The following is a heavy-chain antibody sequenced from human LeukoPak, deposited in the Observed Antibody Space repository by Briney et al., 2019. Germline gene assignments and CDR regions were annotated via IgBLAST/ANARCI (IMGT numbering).Heavy chain of an antibody. V-gene: IGHV3-48*01. CDR1: GFTFSGYI. J-gene: IGHJ4*02. Sequence: PGGSLRLSCAASGFTFSGYIMNWVRQAPGKGLEWVSFIGTSGNPIYYADSVKGRFTVSRDNAKNSLYLQMNSLRAEDTAVYYCARDQWLDHWGQGTLVTVSS. CDR2: IGTSGNPI. CDR3: ARDQWLDH. D-gene: IGHD6-19*01.